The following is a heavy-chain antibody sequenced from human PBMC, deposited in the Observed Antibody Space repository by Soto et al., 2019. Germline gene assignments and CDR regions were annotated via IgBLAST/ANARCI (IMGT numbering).Heavy chain of an antibody. J-gene: IGHJ4*02. Sequence: QVQLVQSGAEVKKPGSSVKVSCKASGGTFSSYTISWVRQAPGQGLEWMGRIIPILGIANYAQKFQGRVTITADKSTSTAYMELSRLRSEDTAVYYCAREAYCSGGSCYSDFFDYWGQGTLVTVSS. V-gene: IGHV1-69*08. CDR1: GGTFSSYT. CDR2: IIPILGIA. CDR3: AREAYCSGGSCYSDFFDY. D-gene: IGHD2-15*01.